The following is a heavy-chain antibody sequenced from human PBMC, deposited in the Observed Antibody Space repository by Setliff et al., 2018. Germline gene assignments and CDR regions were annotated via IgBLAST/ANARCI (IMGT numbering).Heavy chain of an antibody. CDR2: IFWDDDK. Sequence: SGPTLVNPTQTLTLTCTFSGFSLTTSGVGVGWVRQPPGKALEWLAIIFWDDDKRYSPSLKNRLTITKDTSKSQVVLTMTNMDPVDTATYYCARIYDSSGYYWVLIDYWGQGTLVTVSS. J-gene: IGHJ4*02. D-gene: IGHD3-22*01. CDR3: ARIYDSSGYYWVLIDY. CDR1: GFSLTTSGVG. V-gene: IGHV2-5*02.